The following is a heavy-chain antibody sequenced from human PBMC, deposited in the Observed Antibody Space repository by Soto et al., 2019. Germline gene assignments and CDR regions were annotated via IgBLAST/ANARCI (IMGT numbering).Heavy chain of an antibody. D-gene: IGHD2-8*01. V-gene: IGHV3-73*01. CDR1: AFTFSGSA. Sequence: GGTLRLSCAASAFTFSGSAMHWGRQASGKGLEWVGRIRSKANSYATAYAASVKGRFTISRDDSKNTAYLQMNSLKTEDTAVYYCTRRGACTNGVCYRFDYWGQGTLVTVSS. J-gene: IGHJ4*02. CDR2: IRSKANSYAT. CDR3: TRRGACTNGVCYRFDY.